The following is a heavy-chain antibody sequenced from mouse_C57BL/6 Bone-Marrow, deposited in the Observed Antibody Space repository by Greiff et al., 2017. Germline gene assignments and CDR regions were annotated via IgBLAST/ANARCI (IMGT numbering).Heavy chain of an antibody. J-gene: IGHJ3*01. V-gene: IGHV10-1*01. CDR3: VRPFYDYDAFSWFAY. D-gene: IGHD2-4*01. CDR1: GFSFNTYA. CDR2: IRSKSNNYAT. Sequence: EVHLVESGGGLVQPKGSLKLSCAASGFSFNTYAMNWVRQAPGTGLEWVARIRSKSNNYATYYADSVKDRFTISRDDSESMLYLQMNNLKTEDTAMYYCVRPFYDYDAFSWFAYWGQGTLVTVSA.